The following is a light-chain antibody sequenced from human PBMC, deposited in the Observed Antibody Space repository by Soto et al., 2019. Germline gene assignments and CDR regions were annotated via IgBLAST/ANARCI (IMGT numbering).Light chain of an antibody. Sequence: ENVVTQSPATLSLSPGERATLSCRASQSVSSYLAWYQQKPGQAPRLLIYDASDRASGIPARFSGSGSGTDFTLTISXLEPEDFAVYYCQQRYNWPLTFGGGTKVDI. J-gene: IGKJ4*01. CDR2: DAS. CDR1: QSVSSY. CDR3: QQRYNWPLT. V-gene: IGKV3-11*01.